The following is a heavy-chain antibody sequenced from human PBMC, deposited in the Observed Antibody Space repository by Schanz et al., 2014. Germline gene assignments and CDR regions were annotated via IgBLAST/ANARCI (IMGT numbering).Heavy chain of an antibody. D-gene: IGHD2-2*01. CDR2: IRGKTDDGTA. V-gene: IGHV3-15*01. CDR3: GTDSRHLAFDF. J-gene: IGHJ3*01. Sequence: EVQLVESGGGLVQPGGSLRLSCVASRFTVTNAWMSWVRQAPGKGLEWVDHIRGKTDDGTADYTAPMKGRFTISRVDSKNTLLMQMNSVETEDTAGYYCGTDSRHLAFDFWGQGTMVTVSS. CDR1: RFTVTNAW.